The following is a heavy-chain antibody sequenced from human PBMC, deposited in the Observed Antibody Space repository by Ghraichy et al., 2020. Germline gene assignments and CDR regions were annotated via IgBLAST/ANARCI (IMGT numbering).Heavy chain of an antibody. Sequence: SETLSLTCTVSGGSISSYYWSWIRQPPGKGLEWIGYIYYSGSTNYNPSLKSRVTISVDTSKNQFSLKLSSVTAADTAVYYCARVKGTAMVRGLNNWFDPWGQGTLVTVSS. CDR3: ARVKGTAMVRGLNNWFDP. V-gene: IGHV4-59*01. CDR1: GGSISSYY. J-gene: IGHJ5*02. D-gene: IGHD5-18*01. CDR2: IYYSGST.